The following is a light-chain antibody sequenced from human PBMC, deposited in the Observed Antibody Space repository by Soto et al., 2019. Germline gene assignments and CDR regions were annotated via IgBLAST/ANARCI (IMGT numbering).Light chain of an antibody. CDR2: AAS. Sequence: DIQMTQSPSSLSASVGDRVTITCRASQSISSYLNGYQQKPGKAPRLLIYAASSLQSGDPSRFSGSGSGTDFTLTISSLQPEDFATYYCQQSYSTLTFGPGTKVDIK. V-gene: IGKV1-39*01. J-gene: IGKJ3*01. CDR3: QQSYSTLT. CDR1: QSISSY.